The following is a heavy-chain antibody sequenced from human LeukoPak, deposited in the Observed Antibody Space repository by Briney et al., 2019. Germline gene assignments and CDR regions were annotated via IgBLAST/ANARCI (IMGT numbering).Heavy chain of an antibody. J-gene: IGHJ5*02. CDR2: IYYSGST. V-gene: IGHV4-59*01. Sequence: SETLSLTCTVSGGSISSYYWSWIRQPPGKGLEWIGYIYYSGSTNYNPSLESRVTISVDTSKNQFSLKLSSVTAADTAVYYCARGRRVLWFGDNWFDPWGQGTLVTVSS. D-gene: IGHD3-10*01. CDR1: GGSISSYY. CDR3: ARGRRVLWFGDNWFDP.